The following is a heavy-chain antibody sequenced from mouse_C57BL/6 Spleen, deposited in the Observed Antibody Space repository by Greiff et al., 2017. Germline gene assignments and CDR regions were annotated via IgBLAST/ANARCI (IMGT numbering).Heavy chain of an antibody. Sequence: EVQLQQSGPELVKPVASVKISCKASGYTFTDYYMNWVKQSHGKILEWIGDINPNNGGTSYNQKFKGKATLTVDKSSSTAYMELRSLTSEDSAVYYCARENYYGSSPYYYAMDYWGQGTSVTVSS. J-gene: IGHJ4*01. CDR1: GYTFTDYY. CDR2: INPNNGGT. D-gene: IGHD1-1*01. CDR3: ARENYYGSSPYYYAMDY. V-gene: IGHV1-26*01.